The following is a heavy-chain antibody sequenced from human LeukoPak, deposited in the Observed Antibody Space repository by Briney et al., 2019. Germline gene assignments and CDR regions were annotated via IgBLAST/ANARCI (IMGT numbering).Heavy chain of an antibody. CDR2: IIPIFGTA. CDR3: ARGVKGSGYEYYFDY. V-gene: IGHV1-69*13. J-gene: IGHJ4*02. Sequence: ASVKVYCKASGGTFSSYAISWVRQAPGQGLEWMGGIIPIFGTANYAQKFQGRVTVTADESTSTAYMELSSLRSEDTAVYYCARGVKGSGYEYYFDYWGQGTLVTVSS. CDR1: GGTFSSYA. D-gene: IGHD5-12*01.